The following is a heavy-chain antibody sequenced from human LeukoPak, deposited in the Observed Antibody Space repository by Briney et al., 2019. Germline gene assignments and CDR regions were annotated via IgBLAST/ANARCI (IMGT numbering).Heavy chain of an antibody. Sequence: ETGGSLRLSCAASGFTVSSNYMSWVRQAPGKGLEWVSVIYSGGSTYYADSVKGRFTISRDNSKNTLYLQMNSLRAEDTAVYYRARGSYYTPQFDYWGQGTLVTVSS. V-gene: IGHV3-66*01. CDR2: IYSGGST. J-gene: IGHJ4*02. D-gene: IGHD1-26*01. CDR3: ARGSYYTPQFDY. CDR1: GFTVSSNY.